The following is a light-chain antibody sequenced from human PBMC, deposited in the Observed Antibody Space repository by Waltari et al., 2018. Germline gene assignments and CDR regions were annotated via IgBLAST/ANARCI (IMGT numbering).Light chain of an antibody. J-gene: IGKJ2*01. Sequence: EIVMTQSPATLSVSPGERATLSCRASQSVSSNLAWYQQKPGQAPRLLIYDTSTRATGIPARFSGTGSGTVFTLTVSSMQSEDFAIYYCQQYNNWPTTFGQGTKLEIK. CDR3: QQYNNWPTT. V-gene: IGKV3-15*01. CDR2: DTS. CDR1: QSVSSN.